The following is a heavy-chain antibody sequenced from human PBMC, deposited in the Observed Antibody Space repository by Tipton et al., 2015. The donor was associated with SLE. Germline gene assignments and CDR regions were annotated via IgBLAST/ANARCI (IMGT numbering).Heavy chain of an antibody. D-gene: IGHD5-18*01. CDR3: ARGGYSSSLTH. Sequence: TLSLTCPVFGVSLSDYFWSWIRQPPGKGLEWIGELKHGTVTNYNPSLTSRVTISADTSENYLSLKLISVTAADTAVYYCARGGYSSSLTHLGQGTLVTVSS. CDR1: GVSLSDYF. V-gene: IGHV4-34*01. CDR2: LKHGTVT. J-gene: IGHJ4*02.